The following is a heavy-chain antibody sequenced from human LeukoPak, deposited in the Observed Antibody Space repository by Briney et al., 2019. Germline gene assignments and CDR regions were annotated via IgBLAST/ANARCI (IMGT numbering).Heavy chain of an antibody. Sequence: SGGSLRLSCAASGFTFSSYGMHWVRQAPGKGLEWVAFIRYDGSNKYYADSVKGRFTISRDNSKNTLYLQMNSLRAEDTAVYYCAKERGDSNYVPFFDYWGQGTLVTVSS. CDR1: GFTFSSYG. CDR2: IRYDGSNK. J-gene: IGHJ4*02. D-gene: IGHD4-11*01. CDR3: AKERGDSNYVPFFDY. V-gene: IGHV3-30*02.